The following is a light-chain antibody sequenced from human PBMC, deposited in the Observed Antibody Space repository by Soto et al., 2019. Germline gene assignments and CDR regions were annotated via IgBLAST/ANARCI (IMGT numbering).Light chain of an antibody. Sequence: QSALTQPASVSGSPGQSITISCSGSYSEMGTFNYVSWYQQYPGKAPRLIIYELINRPSGVSDRFSGSKSDNRATLTISGLQAEDEAFYYCSSFTPDRTFVFGGGTKLTVL. CDR1: YSEMGTFNY. V-gene: IGLV2-14*03. CDR3: SSFTPDRTFV. J-gene: IGLJ3*02. CDR2: ELI.